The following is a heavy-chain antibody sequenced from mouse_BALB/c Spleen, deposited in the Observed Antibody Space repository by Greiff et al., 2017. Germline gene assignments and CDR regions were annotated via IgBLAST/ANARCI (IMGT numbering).Heavy chain of an antibody. CDR2: IDPANGNT. CDR1: GFNIKDTY. J-gene: IGHJ4*01. D-gene: IGHD4-1*01. V-gene: IGHV14-3*02. Sequence: VQLQQSGAELVKPGASVKLSCTVSGFNIKDTYMHWVKQRPEQGLEWIGRIDPANGNTKYDPKFQGKATITADTSSNTAYLQLSSLTSEDTAVYYCARSGDTLGLAMDYWGQGTSVTVSS. CDR3: ARSGDTLGLAMDY.